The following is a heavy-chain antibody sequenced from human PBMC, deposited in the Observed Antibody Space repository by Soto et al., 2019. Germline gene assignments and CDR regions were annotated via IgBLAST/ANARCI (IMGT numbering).Heavy chain of an antibody. Sequence: ASVKVSCKASGCTFTSYYMHWVRQAPGQGLEWMGIINPSGGSTSYAQKFQGRVTMTRDTSTSTVYMELSSLRSEDTAVYYCARGRSLVVVAASDAFDIWGQGTMVTVSS. J-gene: IGHJ3*02. CDR3: ARGRSLVVVAASDAFDI. V-gene: IGHV1-46*01. D-gene: IGHD2-15*01. CDR1: GCTFTSYY. CDR2: INPSGGST.